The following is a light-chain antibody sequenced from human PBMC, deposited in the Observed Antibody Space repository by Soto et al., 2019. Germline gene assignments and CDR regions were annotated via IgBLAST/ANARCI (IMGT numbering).Light chain of an antibody. CDR3: QVFDSSLSGLV. J-gene: IGLJ1*01. Sequence: QPVLTQPPSVSGAPGQRVTISCTGSSSNIGAGYDVHWYQQLPGTAPKLLIYGNSNRPSGVPDRFSGSKSGTSASLAITGLQAEDEADYYCQVFDSSLSGLVFGTGTTLTVL. CDR1: SSNIGAGYD. V-gene: IGLV1-40*01. CDR2: GNS.